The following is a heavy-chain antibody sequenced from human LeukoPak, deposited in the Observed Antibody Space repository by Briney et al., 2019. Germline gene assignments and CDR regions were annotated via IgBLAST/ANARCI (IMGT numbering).Heavy chain of an antibody. Sequence: PGGSLRLSCAASGFTFSNAWMSWVRQAPGKGLEWVGRIKSETDGGTTDYAAPVKGRFTISRDDSKNTLYLQMNSLKTEDTAVYYCTTDPGSYYPWFDPWGQGTLVTVSS. J-gene: IGHJ5*02. V-gene: IGHV3-15*01. CDR3: TTDPGSYYPWFDP. D-gene: IGHD1-26*01. CDR2: IKSETDGGTT. CDR1: GFTFSNAW.